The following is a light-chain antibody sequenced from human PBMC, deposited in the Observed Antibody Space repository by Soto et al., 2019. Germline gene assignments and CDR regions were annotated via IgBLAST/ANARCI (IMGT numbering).Light chain of an antibody. CDR3: QQANSFPLT. V-gene: IGKV1-12*01. CDR1: QDIRSW. Sequence: DIQMTQSPSYVSASVGDRVSITCRASQDIRSWLAWYQQRPGKAPKLLIYAATILQSGVPSRFSGSGSGTTFTLTINNLQPEDFASYFCQQANSFPLTVGGGTKVDTK. J-gene: IGKJ4*01. CDR2: AAT.